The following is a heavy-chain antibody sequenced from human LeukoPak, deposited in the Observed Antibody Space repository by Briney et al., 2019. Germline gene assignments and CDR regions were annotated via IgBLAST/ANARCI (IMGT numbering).Heavy chain of an antibody. D-gene: IGHD3-22*01. Sequence: GASVKASCKASGYTFTSYDINWVRQATGQGLEWMGWMNPNSGNTGYAQKFQGRVTMTRNTSISTAYMELSSLRSEDTAVYYCASPVRYYDSSGFFLWGQGTLVTVSS. J-gene: IGHJ4*02. CDR2: MNPNSGNT. CDR1: GYTFTSYD. CDR3: ASPVRYYDSSGFFL. V-gene: IGHV1-8*01.